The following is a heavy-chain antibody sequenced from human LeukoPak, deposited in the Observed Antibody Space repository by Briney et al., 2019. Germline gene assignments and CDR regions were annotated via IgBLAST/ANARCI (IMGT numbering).Heavy chain of an antibody. CDR3: ARDLSYGSGIRNFDY. CDR2: VSAYNGNT. CDR1: DYTCISYG. V-gene: IGHV1-18*01. J-gene: IGHJ4*02. D-gene: IGHD3-10*01. Sequence: ASVKVSCKASDYTCISYGISWVRQAPGQGPEWMGWVSAYNGNTSYVQKFQGRVTMTTDTSTRTVYMELRSLRSDDTAVYYCARDLSYGSGIRNFDYWGQGTLVIVSS.